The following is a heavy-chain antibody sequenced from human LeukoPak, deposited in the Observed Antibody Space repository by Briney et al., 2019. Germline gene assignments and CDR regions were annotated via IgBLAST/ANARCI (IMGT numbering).Heavy chain of an antibody. CDR1: GVTSAVYS. CDR3: SRDLDCTVTTCFDGDDGFDI. D-gene: IGHD2-8*02. CDR2: VSIRRFYI. V-gene: IGHV3-21*01. Sequence: SLRPSCAASGVTSAVYSMNSVRQSPRKGLWWVSAVSIRRFYIFYADSVRGRFTISRDNAKNSLYRQMNSLRAEDTAVYYCSRDLDCTVTTCFDGDDGFDIWGQGTMVTVSS. J-gene: IGHJ3*02.